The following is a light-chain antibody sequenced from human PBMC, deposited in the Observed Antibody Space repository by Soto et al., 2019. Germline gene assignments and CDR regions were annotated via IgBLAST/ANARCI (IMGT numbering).Light chain of an antibody. CDR3: QHYDNYL. V-gene: IGKV1-9*01. CDR2: AAS. Sequence: IQLTQSPSSRSASVGDRVTITCRASQDIGIYLAWYQQKAGKAPKFLIYAASTLESGVPSRFSGSGSGTEFTLTISSLQPDDFATYYCQHYDNYLFGQGTRLEIK. CDR1: QDIGIY. J-gene: IGKJ5*01.